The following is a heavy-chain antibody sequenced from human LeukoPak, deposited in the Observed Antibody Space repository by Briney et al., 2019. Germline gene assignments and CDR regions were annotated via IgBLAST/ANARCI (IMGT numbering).Heavy chain of an antibody. CDR1: GYSISSGYY. CDR3: ARDSYDILTGYYPFDY. J-gene: IGHJ4*02. V-gene: IGHV4-38-2*02. D-gene: IGHD3-9*01. CDR2: IYHSGST. Sequence: SETLSLTCTVSGYSISSGYYWGWIRQPPGKGLEWIGSIYHSGSTYYNPSLKSRVTMSVDTSKNQFSLKLSSVTAADTAVYYCARDSYDILTGYYPFDYWGQGTLVTVSS.